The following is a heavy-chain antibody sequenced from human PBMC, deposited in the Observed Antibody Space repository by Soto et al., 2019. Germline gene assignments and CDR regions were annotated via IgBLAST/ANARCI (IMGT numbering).Heavy chain of an antibody. V-gene: IGHV1-46*03. CDR1: GYTFTSYY. J-gene: IGHJ6*02. CDR3: ARVADGSGYYYDYYYYGMDV. D-gene: IGHD3-22*01. Sequence: QVHLVQSGAEVKKPGASVKVSCKASGYTFTSYYMHWVRQAPGQGLEWMGIINPGAGSTSYAQKFQGRVTMTRDTSTSTVYMELSSLRSEDTAVYYCARVADGSGYYYDYYYYGMDVRGQGTTVTVSS. CDR2: INPGAGST.